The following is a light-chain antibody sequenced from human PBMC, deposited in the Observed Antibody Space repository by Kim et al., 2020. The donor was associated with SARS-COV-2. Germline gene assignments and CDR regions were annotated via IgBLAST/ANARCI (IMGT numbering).Light chain of an antibody. J-gene: IGKJ1*01. V-gene: IGKV3-11*01. Sequence: EIVLTQSPGTLSLFPGERATLSCRASQSIDSYLAWYQQRPGQPPRLLIYDASNRATGIPARFSGSGSGTDFTLTISSLEPEDFAVYYCQQRTTWPPWTFGQGTKVDIK. CDR2: DAS. CDR3: QQRTTWPPWT. CDR1: QSIDSY.